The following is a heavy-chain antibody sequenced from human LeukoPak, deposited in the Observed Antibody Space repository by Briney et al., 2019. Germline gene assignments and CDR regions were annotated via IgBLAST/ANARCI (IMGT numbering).Heavy chain of an antibody. J-gene: IGHJ6*02. Sequence: GESLKISCKGSGYSFTSYWIGWVRQVPGKGLEWVGIIYPGDSDTRYSPSFQGQVTISADKSISTAYLQWSSLKASDTAKYYWARRLSSSSPKTYYYYYGMDVWGQGTTVTVSS. CDR2: IYPGDSDT. CDR1: GYSFTSYW. V-gene: IGHV5-51*01. D-gene: IGHD6-6*01. CDR3: ARRLSSSSPKTYYYYYGMDV.